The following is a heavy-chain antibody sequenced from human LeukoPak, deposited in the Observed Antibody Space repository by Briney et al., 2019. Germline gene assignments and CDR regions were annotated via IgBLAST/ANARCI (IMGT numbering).Heavy chain of an antibody. CDR1: GYTFTGYY. J-gene: IGHJ5*02. V-gene: IGHV1-2*02. D-gene: IGHD3-3*01. Sequence: GASVKVSCKASGYTFTGYYMHWVRQAPGQGLEWMGWINPNSGGTNYAQKFQGRVTMTRDTSISTAYMELSRLRSDDTAVYYCARDLRRYYDFWSGYPPRSWFDPWGQGTLVTVSS. CDR2: INPNSGGT. CDR3: ARDLRRYYDFWSGYPPRSWFDP.